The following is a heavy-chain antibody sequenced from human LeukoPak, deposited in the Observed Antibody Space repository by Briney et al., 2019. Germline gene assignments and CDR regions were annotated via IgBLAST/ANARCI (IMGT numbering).Heavy chain of an antibody. J-gene: IGHJ4*02. CDR1: GGSISSTNW. CDR3: ARAPVGTATGGFDY. V-gene: IGHV4-4*02. D-gene: IGHD2-15*01. Sequence: PSETLSLTCAVSGGSISSTNWWSWVRQPPGKGLEWIGEIYHSGSTNYNPSLKSRVTISVDESKNQFSLNLSSVTAADTAVYYCARAPVGTATGGFDYWGQGTLVTVSS. CDR2: IYHSGST.